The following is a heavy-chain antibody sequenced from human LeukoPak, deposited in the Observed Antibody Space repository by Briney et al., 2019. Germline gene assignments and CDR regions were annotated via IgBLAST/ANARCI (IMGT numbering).Heavy chain of an antibody. D-gene: IGHD5/OR15-5a*01. V-gene: IGHV1-69*04. CDR1: GGTFSSYA. CDR3: ARDGSTSLDY. Sequence: SVKVSCKGSGGTFSSYAISWVRQAPGQGLEWMGRIIPILGIANYAQKFQGRVTITADKSTSTAYMELSSLRSEDTAVYYCARDGSTSLDYWGQGTLVTVSS. CDR2: IIPILGIA. J-gene: IGHJ4*02.